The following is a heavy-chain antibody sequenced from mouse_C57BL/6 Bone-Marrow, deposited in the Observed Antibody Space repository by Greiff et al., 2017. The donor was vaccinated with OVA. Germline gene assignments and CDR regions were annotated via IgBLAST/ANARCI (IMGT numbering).Heavy chain of an antibody. CDR3: ARSAMDY. J-gene: IGHJ4*01. V-gene: IGHV1-59*01. Sequence: QVQLKQPGAELVRPGTSVKLSCKASGYTFTSYWMHWVKQRPGQGLEWIGVIDPSDSYTNYNQKFKGKATLTVDTSSSTAYMQLSSLTSEDSAVYYCARSAMDYWGQGTSVTVSS. CDR2: IDPSDSYT. CDR1: GYTFTSYW.